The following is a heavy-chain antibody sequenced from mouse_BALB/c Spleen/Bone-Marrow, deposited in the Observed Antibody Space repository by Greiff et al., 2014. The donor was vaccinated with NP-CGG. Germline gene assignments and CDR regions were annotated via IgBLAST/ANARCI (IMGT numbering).Heavy chain of an antibody. D-gene: IGHD1-1*01. CDR1: GYSFTSYW. Sequence: DLVKPGASVKLSCKASGYSFTSYWINWIKQRPGQGLEWIGGIAPGSDITNYNEMFKGKATLTGDTSSTTAYIQRSSLSSENSAVYFYARVPFYYGDSFYYFDYWGQGTTLTVSS. CDR2: IAPGSDIT. J-gene: IGHJ2*01. V-gene: IGHV1S41*01. CDR3: ARVPFYYGDSFYYFDY.